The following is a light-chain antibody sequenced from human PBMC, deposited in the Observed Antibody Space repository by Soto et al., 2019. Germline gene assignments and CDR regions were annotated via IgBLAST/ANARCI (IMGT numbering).Light chain of an antibody. Sequence: QSALTQPASVSGSPGQSITISCTGTSSDFGTYNFVSWYQHHPGKVPKLLIYERSKRPGGISDRFSGSKSGNTASLTISGLQAEDEADYYCCSFTSSNTHVFGGGTKVTVL. CDR1: SSDFGTYNF. J-gene: IGLJ1*01. CDR3: CSFTSSNTHV. V-gene: IGLV2-23*01. CDR2: ERS.